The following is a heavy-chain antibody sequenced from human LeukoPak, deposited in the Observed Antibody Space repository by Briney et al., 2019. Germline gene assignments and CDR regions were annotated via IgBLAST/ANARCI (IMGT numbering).Heavy chain of an antibody. CDR3: ARGPAAMFRYGPSPVPRFDP. J-gene: IGHJ5*02. CDR2: IYHSGST. CDR1: GGSISSGGYS. V-gene: IGHV4-30-2*01. D-gene: IGHD2-2*01. Sequence: PSETLSLTCAVSGGSISSGGYSWSWIRQPPGKGLEWIGYIYHSGSTYYNPSLKSRVTISVDRSKNQFSLKLSSVTAADTAVYYCARGPAAMFRYGPSPVPRFDPWGPGTLVTVSS.